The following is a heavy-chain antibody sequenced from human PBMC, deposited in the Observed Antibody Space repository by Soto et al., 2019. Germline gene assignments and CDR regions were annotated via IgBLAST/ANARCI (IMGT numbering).Heavy chain of an antibody. CDR1: GGTFSSYA. CDR3: ARDRGPSSGYYPYWFDP. Sequence: QVQLVQSGAEVKKPGSSVKVSCKASGGTFSSYAITWVRQAPGQGLEWMGGIIPIFGIANYAQKFQARVTITADEPTSTAYMELSSLRSEDTAVYYCARDRGPSSGYYPYWFDPWGQGTLVTVSS. D-gene: IGHD3-22*01. J-gene: IGHJ5*02. CDR2: IIPIFGIA. V-gene: IGHV1-69*12.